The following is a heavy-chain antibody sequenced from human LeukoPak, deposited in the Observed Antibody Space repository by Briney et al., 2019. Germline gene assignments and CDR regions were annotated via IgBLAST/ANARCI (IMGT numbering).Heavy chain of an antibody. J-gene: IGHJ4*02. CDR3: ASGSGPIYYFDY. V-gene: IGHV3-30*02. CDR1: GFTFSISG. CDR2: IRYDGSYT. D-gene: IGHD2-15*01. Sequence: GGSLRLSCAPSGFTFSISGMHWVRQAPDKGLEWVAFIRYDGSYTSYADSVKGRFTISRDNSKNTLYLQMNSLRAEDTAVYYCASGSGPIYYFDYWGQGTLVTVSS.